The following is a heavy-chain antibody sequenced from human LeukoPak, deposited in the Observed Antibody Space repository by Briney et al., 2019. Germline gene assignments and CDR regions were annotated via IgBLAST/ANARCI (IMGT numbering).Heavy chain of an antibody. CDR2: ISGSGDTT. Sequence: GGSLRLSCAASGFTFSSYAMSWVRQAPGKGLERVSHISGSGDTTYYADSVKGRFTISRDNSKNTLYLQMNSLRADDTAVYYCAKDMEGSVADYFDYWGQGTLVAVSS. J-gene: IGHJ4*02. CDR3: AKDMEGSVADYFDY. V-gene: IGHV3-23*01. CDR1: GFTFSSYA. D-gene: IGHD3-10*01.